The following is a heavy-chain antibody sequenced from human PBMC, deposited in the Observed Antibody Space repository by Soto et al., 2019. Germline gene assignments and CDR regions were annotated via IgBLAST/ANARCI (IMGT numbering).Heavy chain of an antibody. CDR2: IHYSGRT. V-gene: IGHV4-30-4*01. CDR3: ARKPRNWFDP. Sequence: QVQVQESGPGLVKPSQTLSLTCTVSGVSFSTDDYYWSWIRQPPGMGLEWIGYIHYSGRTFYNPSLESRVSISVDTAENQFSLKLNSVTAADTAVYYCARKPRNWFDPWGRGTLVTVSS. CDR1: GVSFSTDDYY. J-gene: IGHJ5*02.